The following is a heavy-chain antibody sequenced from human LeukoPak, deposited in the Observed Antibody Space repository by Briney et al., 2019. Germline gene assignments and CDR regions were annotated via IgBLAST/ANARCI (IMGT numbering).Heavy chain of an antibody. Sequence: SLRLSCVGSGFTFDDYAMHWVRQAPGKGLECVSGISWNSGRRGYADSVKGRFTISRDNAKTSLYLQMNSLRAEDMALYYCAKGPDYDILTPIDYWGQGTLVTVSS. J-gene: IGHJ4*02. D-gene: IGHD3-9*01. V-gene: IGHV3-9*03. CDR3: AKGPDYDILTPIDY. CDR1: GFTFDDYA. CDR2: ISWNSGRR.